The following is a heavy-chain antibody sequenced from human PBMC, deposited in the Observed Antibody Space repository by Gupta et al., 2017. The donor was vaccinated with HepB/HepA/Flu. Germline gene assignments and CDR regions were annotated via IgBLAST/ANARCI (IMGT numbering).Heavy chain of an antibody. CDR2: IIPIFGTA. Sequence: QVQLVQSGAEVKKPGSSVKVSCKASGGTFSSYAISGVRQAPGQGLEWMGGIIPIFGTANYAQKFQGRVTITADKSTSTAYMELSSLRSEDTAVYYCARQAADTAMVTYYYYYMDVWGKGTTVTVSS. D-gene: IGHD5-18*01. CDR1: GGTFSSYA. V-gene: IGHV1-69*06. CDR3: ARQAADTAMVTYYYYYMDV. J-gene: IGHJ6*03.